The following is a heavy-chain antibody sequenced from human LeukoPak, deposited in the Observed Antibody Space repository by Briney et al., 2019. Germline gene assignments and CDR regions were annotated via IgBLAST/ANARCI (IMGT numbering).Heavy chain of an antibody. D-gene: IGHD4-17*01. J-gene: IGHJ6*02. CDR2: INHSGST. CDR1: GGSFSGYY. V-gene: IGHV4-34*01. CDR3: AREIPAVTTLYYYYYGMDV. Sequence: SETLSLTCAVYGGSFSGYYWSWIRQPPGKGLEWIGEINHSGSTNYNPSFKSRVTISVDTSKNQFSLKLSSVTAADTAVYYCAREIPAVTTLYYYYYGMDVWGQGTTVTVSS.